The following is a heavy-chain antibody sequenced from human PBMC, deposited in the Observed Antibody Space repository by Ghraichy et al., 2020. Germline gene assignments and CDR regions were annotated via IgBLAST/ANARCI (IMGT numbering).Heavy chain of an antibody. CDR1: GFTFSSYA. D-gene: IGHD3-3*01. Sequence: SCAGSGFTFSSYAMSWVRQAPGKGLEWVSAISGSGGSTYYTDSVKGRVTISRDNLKNTLYLQMSSLRAEDTAVYYCAKGSAGEVLRFLEWFPFDPWGQGTLVTVSS. CDR3: AKGSAGEVLRFLEWFPFDP. J-gene: IGHJ5*02. V-gene: IGHV3-23*01. CDR2: ISGSGGST.